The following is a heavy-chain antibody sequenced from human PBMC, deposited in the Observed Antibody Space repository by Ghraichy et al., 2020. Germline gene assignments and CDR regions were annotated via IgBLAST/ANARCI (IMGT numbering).Heavy chain of an antibody. CDR2: ISSSSSTI. Sequence: GESLNISCAASGFTFSSYNMNWVRQAPGKGLEWVSYISSSSSTIYYADSVKGRFTISRDNAKNSLYLQMNSLRDEDTAVYYCARDGSFCSGGSCYHFPFDYGGQGTLVTVSS. V-gene: IGHV3-48*02. D-gene: IGHD2-15*01. CDR1: GFTFSSYN. J-gene: IGHJ4*02. CDR3: ARDGSFCSGGSCYHFPFDY.